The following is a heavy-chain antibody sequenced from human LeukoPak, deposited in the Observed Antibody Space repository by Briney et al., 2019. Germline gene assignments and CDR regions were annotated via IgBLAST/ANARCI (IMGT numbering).Heavy chain of an antibody. V-gene: IGHV4-59*01. J-gene: IGHJ4*02. CDR1: GGSITSYY. CDR2: IYYSGTT. CDR3: ARSPYSSGWYSPDY. Sequence: PSETLSLTCTVSGGSITSYYWSWIRQPPGKGLEWIGYIYYSGTTNYNPSLKSRVTISVETSKSQFSLKLYSVTAADTAVYYCARSPYSSGWYSPDYWGQGTLVTVSS. D-gene: IGHD6-19*01.